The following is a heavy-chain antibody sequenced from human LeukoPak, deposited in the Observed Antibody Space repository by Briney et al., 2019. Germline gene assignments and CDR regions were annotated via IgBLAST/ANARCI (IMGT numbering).Heavy chain of an antibody. CDR3: AKPGIVGATVGN. D-gene: IGHD1-26*01. J-gene: IGHJ4*02. Sequence: GGSLRLSCAASGFTFSSYSMNWVRQAPGKGLEWVSDISGNGGTRYDADSVKGRFTISRDNSKNTLYLQMNSLRAEDTAVYYCAKPGIVGATVGNWGQGTLVTVSS. CDR2: ISGNGGTR. V-gene: IGHV3-23*01. CDR1: GFTFSSYS.